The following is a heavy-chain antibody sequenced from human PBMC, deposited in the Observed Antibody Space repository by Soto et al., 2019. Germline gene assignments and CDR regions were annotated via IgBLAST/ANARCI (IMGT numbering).Heavy chain of an antibody. CDR3: ANCGVVPAASYFYYYAMDV. CDR1: GFTFSSYA. D-gene: IGHD2-2*01. J-gene: IGHJ6*02. V-gene: IGHV3-23*01. CDR2: ISGSGGST. Sequence: EVQLLESGGGMVQPGGSLRLSCAAAGFTFSSYAMSWVRQAPGKGPEWVSSISGSGGSTYYADSVKGRFTISRDNSKNTLSLPIHRLRAEDAAVYYCANCGVVPAASYFYYYAMDVWGQGTTVTVSS.